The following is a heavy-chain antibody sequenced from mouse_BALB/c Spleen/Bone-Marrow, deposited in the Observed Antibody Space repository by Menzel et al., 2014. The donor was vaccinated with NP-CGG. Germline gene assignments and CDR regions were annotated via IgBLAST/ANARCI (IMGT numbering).Heavy chain of an antibody. CDR1: GFNIKDTY. J-gene: IGHJ1*01. V-gene: IGHV14-3*02. CDR2: IDPANGNT. D-gene: IGHD2-4*01. CDR3: ATMITDWYFDV. Sequence: VQLQQPGAELVKPGASVKLSCTASGFNIKDTYMHWVKQRPEQGLEWIGRIDPANGNTKYDPKFQGKATITADTSSNTVYLQLSSLTSEDTAVYYCATMITDWYFDVWGAGTTVTVSS.